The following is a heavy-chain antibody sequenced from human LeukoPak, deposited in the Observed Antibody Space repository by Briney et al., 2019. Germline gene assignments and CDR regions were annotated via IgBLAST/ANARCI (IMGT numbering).Heavy chain of an antibody. CDR2: GDNRGGT. D-gene: IGHD5-12*01. CDR3: AKNGQSGFSFDP. Sequence: PSETLSLTCAVYGGFFYGSYWSWIRHLPGKGLEWIGEGDNRGGTKYNPSLKSRVTISADTSKNQFSLYLNFLTAADTGVYYCAKNGQSGFSFDPWGQGTPVTVSS. V-gene: IGHV4-34*01. CDR1: GGFFYGSY. J-gene: IGHJ5*02.